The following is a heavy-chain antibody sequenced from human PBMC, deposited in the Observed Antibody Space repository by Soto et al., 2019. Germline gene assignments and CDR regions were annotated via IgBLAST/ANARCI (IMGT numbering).Heavy chain of an antibody. CDR2: IYYSGST. CDR1: GGSISSGDYY. Sequence: SETLSLTCTVSGGSISSGDYYWSWIRQPPGKGLEWIGYIYYSGSTYYNPSLKSRVTISVDTSKNQFSLKLSSVTAADTAVYYCARGGYYGSGSYYFDYWGQGTLVTVSS. J-gene: IGHJ4*02. CDR3: ARGGYYGSGSYYFDY. D-gene: IGHD3-10*01. V-gene: IGHV4-30-4*01.